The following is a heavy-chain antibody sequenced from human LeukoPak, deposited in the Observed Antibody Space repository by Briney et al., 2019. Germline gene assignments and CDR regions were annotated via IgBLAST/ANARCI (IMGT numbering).Heavy chain of an antibody. V-gene: IGHV3-30*03. CDR1: GFTFSSYG. J-gene: IGHJ4*02. Sequence: GGSLRLSCAASGFTFSSYGMHWVRQAPGKGLEWVAVISYDGSNKYYADSVKGRFTISRDNSKNTLYLQMNSLRAEDTAVYYCARGDWGYWGQGTLVTVSS. CDR3: ARGDWGY. D-gene: IGHD3/OR15-3a*01. CDR2: ISYDGSNK.